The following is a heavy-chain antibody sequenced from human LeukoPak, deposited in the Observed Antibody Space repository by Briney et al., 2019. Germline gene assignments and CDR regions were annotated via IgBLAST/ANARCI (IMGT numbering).Heavy chain of an antibody. J-gene: IGHJ5*02. CDR1: GVSISSGDYY. V-gene: IGHV4-30-4*01. CDR3: ARPYYYNSRIDP. D-gene: IGHD3-22*01. Sequence: SETLSLTCTVSGVSISSGDYYWSWIRQPPGKGLEWIGYTYYSGSTYYNPSLKSRVTISVNTSKNQFSLKLSSVTAADTAVYYCARPYYYNSRIDPWGQGTRVTVSS. CDR2: TYYSGST.